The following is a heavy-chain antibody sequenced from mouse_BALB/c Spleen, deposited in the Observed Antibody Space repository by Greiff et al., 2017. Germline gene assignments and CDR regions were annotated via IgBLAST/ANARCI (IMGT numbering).Heavy chain of an antibody. CDR1: GYTFSSYW. J-gene: IGHJ3*01. CDR3: ARSNYGNYVWFAY. CDR2: ILPGSGST. Sequence: QGQLQQSGAELMKPGASVKISCKATGYTFSSYWIEWVKQRPGHGLEWIGEILPGSGSTNYNEKFKGKATFTADTSSNTAYMQLSSLTSEDSAVYYCARSNYGNYVWFAYWGQGTLVTVSA. D-gene: IGHD2-1*01. V-gene: IGHV1-9*01.